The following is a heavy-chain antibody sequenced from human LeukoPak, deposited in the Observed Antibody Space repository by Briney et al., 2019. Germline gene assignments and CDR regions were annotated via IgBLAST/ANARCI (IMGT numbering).Heavy chain of an antibody. CDR2: ISSSGSTI. CDR1: GFTFSSYE. D-gene: IGHD1-26*01. CDR3: ARERLVGAHPFDY. J-gene: IGHJ4*02. Sequence: GGSLRLSCAASGFTFSSYEMNWVRQAPGKGLESISFISSSGSTIYYADSVRGRFTISRDTAKHSLYLQMDSLRAEDTAVYYCARERLVGAHPFDYWGQGTLVTVSS. V-gene: IGHV3-48*03.